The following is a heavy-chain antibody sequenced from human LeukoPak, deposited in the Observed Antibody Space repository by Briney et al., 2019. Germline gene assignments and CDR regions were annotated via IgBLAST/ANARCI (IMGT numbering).Heavy chain of an antibody. CDR2: KRYDGNKK. J-gene: IGHJ6*03. Sequence: GGSLRLSCERPGLPPRPYGMNWAGPAPGKGLGWVDFKRYDGNKKYYADSVKGRLTISRDNSQNTLYLQMNSLRPEDTAVYYCAKDPYGSENYYYYMEVWGKGTTVTVSS. V-gene: IGHV3-30*02. CDR3: AKDPYGSENYYYYMEV. D-gene: IGHD3-10*01. CDR1: GLPPRPYG.